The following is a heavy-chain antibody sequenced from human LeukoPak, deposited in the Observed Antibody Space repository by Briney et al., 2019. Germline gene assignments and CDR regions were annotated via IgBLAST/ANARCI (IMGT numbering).Heavy chain of an antibody. J-gene: IGHJ6*03. CDR3: ARAGSDTDFWSGMDV. D-gene: IGHD3-3*01. CDR1: GFTASSNY. Sequence: GGSLRLSCAASGFTASSNYTSWVRQAPGKGLEWVSVIYSGGSTYYADSAKGRFTISRDNSKNTLYLQMNSLRAEDTAVYYCARAGSDTDFWSGMDVWGKGTTVTVSS. V-gene: IGHV3-66*02. CDR2: IYSGGST.